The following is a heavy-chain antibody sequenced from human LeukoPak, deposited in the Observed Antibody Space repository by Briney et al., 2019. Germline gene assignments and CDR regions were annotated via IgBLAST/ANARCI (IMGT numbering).Heavy chain of an antibody. D-gene: IGHD1-26*01. Sequence: GGSLRLSCAASGFTFSSYATNWVRQAPGKGLEWVAVTSYDGSDKYYADSVKGRFTISRDNSKNTLYLQMSSLRTEDTAVYHCARATYSGGYYFDQWGQGILVTVSS. V-gene: IGHV3-30-3*01. CDR1: GFTFSSYA. CDR3: ARATYSGGYYFDQ. CDR2: TSYDGSDK. J-gene: IGHJ4*02.